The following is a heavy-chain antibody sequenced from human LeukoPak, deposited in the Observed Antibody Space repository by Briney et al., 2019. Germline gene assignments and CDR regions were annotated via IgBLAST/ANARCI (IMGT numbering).Heavy chain of an antibody. D-gene: IGHD6-13*01. CDR1: GFTFSSYS. V-gene: IGHV3-21*01. CDR3: ARELVEIAAAATDY. Sequence: GGSLRLSCAASGFTFSSYSMNWVRQAPGKGLEWVSSISSSSSYIYYAGSVKGRFTISRDNAKNSLYLQMNSLRVEDTAVYYCARELVEIAAAATDYWGQGTLVTVSS. CDR2: ISSSSSYI. J-gene: IGHJ4*02.